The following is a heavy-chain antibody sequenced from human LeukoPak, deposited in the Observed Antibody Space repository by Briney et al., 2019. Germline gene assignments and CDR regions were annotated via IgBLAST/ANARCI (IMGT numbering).Heavy chain of an antibody. J-gene: IGHJ4*02. D-gene: IGHD2-21*01. Sequence: PGGSLRLSCAASGFTFNNFAMSWVRQAPGKGLEWVSAIGDNGGDTKYAASVKGRFTIYRDNSRNTLYLQMNSLRVEDTAIYYCGGDWKLDYWGQGTLVTVSS. CDR2: IGDNGGDT. CDR1: GFTFNNFA. CDR3: GGDWKLDY. V-gene: IGHV3-23*01.